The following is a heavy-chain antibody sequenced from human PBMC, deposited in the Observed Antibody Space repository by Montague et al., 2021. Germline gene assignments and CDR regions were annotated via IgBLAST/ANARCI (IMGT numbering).Heavy chain of an antibody. V-gene: IGHV4-38-2*02. Sequence: SETLSLTCNVSGYSITSGYYWGWIRQSPERGLEWISSVYHTGGTYYSPSLKRRVTISVDTSKNQVSLRLNSVIAADTALYYCARIRGGDYSVSWGQGILVTVSP. D-gene: IGHD2-15*01. CDR2: VYHTGGT. J-gene: IGHJ4*02. CDR1: GYSITSGYY. CDR3: ARIRGGDYSVS.